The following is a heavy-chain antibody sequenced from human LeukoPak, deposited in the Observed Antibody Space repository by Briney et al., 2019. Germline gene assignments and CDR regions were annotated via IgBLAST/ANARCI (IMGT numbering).Heavy chain of an antibody. J-gene: IGHJ3*02. CDR2: INYSGST. CDR3: ASHSSGWSGAFDI. D-gene: IGHD6-19*01. CDR1: GGSITTYY. V-gene: IGHV4-59*01. Sequence: SETLSLTCTVSGGSITTYYWTWIRQTPGKGLEWIGYINYSGSTNYNPSLKGRVTISIDTSKKQISLKLSSVTAADTAMYYCASHSSGWSGAFDIWGQGTMVTVSS.